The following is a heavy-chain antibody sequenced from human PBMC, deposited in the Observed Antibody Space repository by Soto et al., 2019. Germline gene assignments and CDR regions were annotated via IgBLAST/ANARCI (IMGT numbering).Heavy chain of an antibody. D-gene: IGHD2-21*01. CDR3: ARHDWARFYGLDV. CDR1: GGSIITSYY. V-gene: IGHV4-39*01. J-gene: IGHJ6*02. CDR2: IYYSGST. Sequence: PSETLSLTCSVSGGSIITSYYWAWIRQPPGKGLEWIGSIYYSGSTYYNPSLKSRVTIFVDTSQSQFSLILGSVTAADTAVYYCARHDWARFYGLDVWGQGTTGTGS.